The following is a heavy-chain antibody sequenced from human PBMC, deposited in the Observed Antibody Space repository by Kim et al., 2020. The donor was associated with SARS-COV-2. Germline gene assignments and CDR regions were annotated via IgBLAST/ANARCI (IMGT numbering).Heavy chain of an antibody. CDR3: ARDLYYYDSSGYPDY. V-gene: IGHV3-33*01. CDR1: GFTFSSYG. D-gene: IGHD3-22*01. Sequence: GGSLRLSCAASGFTFSSYGMHWVRQAPGKGLEWVAVIWYDGSNKYYADSVKGRFTISRDNSKNTLYLQMNSLRAEDTAVYYCARDLYYYDSSGYPDYWGQGTLVTVSS. J-gene: IGHJ4*02. CDR2: IWYDGSNK.